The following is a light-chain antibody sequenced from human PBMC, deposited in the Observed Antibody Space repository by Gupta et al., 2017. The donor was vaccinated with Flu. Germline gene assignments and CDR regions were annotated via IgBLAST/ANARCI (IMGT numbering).Light chain of an antibody. CDR2: EGS. V-gene: IGLV2-14*01. Sequence: SSDIGAHDYVSWYQQHPGKAPKVIIYEGSNRPSGVSNRFSAAKSGNTASLTISGLQAEDEADYYCNAYTNTAIRVFGGGTKLTVL. CDR1: SSDIGAHDY. CDR3: NAYTNTAIRV. J-gene: IGLJ3*02.